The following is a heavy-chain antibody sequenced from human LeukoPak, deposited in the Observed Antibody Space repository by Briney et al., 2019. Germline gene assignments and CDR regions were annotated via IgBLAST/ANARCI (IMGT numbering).Heavy chain of an antibody. J-gene: IGHJ5*02. CDR2: INTNTGDP. CDR1: GYTFTTYA. Sequence: ASVKVSCKASGYTFTTYAMNWVRQAPGQGLEWMGWINTNTGDPTYAQGFTGRFVFSLDTSVSTAYLQISSLKAEDTAVYYCARELLITRTWFDPWGQGTLVTVSS. D-gene: IGHD3-22*01. CDR3: ARELLITRTWFDP. V-gene: IGHV7-4-1*02.